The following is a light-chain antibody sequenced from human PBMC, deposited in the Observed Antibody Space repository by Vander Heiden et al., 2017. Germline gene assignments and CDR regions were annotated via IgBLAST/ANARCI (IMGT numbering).Light chain of an antibody. CDR1: QSVSSSY. CDR2: GTA. J-gene: IGKJ4*01. Sequence: EIVLTQSPGPMSLSHGERATLSCRASQSVSSSYLAWYQQKTREAPRLLIYGTASRATGMPERFSGTGCGTEDTLTISRREPEEDAVYYCQQHGRGSSLTFGGGTKVEIK. CDR3: QQHGRGSSLT. V-gene: IGKV3-20*01.